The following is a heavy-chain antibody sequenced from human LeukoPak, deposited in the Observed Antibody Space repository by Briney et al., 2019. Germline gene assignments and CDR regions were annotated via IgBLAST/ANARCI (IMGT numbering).Heavy chain of an antibody. V-gene: IGHV4-61*01. CDR3: ARGAVPLRGVDY. D-gene: IGHD4-17*01. J-gene: IGHJ4*02. Sequence: SETLSLTCTVSGGSVSSGNYYWSWIRQPPGKGLEWIGYIYYRGATNYNPSLKSRVTLSVDTSKNQFSLKLNSVTAADTAVYYCARGAVPLRGVDYWGQGNQVTVSS. CDR1: GGSVSSGNYY. CDR2: IYYRGAT.